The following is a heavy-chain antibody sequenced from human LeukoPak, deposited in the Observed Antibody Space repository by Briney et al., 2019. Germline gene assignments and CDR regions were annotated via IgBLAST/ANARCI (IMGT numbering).Heavy chain of an antibody. CDR2: INHSGST. CDR1: GGSFSGYY. D-gene: IGHD5-18*01. V-gene: IGHV4-34*01. Sequence: SETLSLTCAVYGGSFSGYYWSWIRQPPGKGLEWIGEINHSGSTNYNPSLKSRVTISVDTSKIQFSLKLSSVTAADTAVYYCARGNGYRDFDYWGQGTLVTVSS. CDR3: ARGNGYRDFDY. J-gene: IGHJ4*02.